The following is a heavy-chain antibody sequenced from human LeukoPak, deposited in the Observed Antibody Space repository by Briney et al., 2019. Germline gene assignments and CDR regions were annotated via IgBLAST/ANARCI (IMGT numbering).Heavy chain of an antibody. V-gene: IGHV5-51*01. CDR3: ARVGGSLNTPADP. J-gene: IGHJ5*02. CDR1: GYSFNNYW. Sequence: GESLKISCKGSGYSFNNYWIGWVRQMPGKGLEWMGIIYPGDSDTRYSPSFQGQVTISADKSIGTAYLQWSSLKASDTAMYYCARVGGSLNTPADPWGQGTLVTVSS. D-gene: IGHD1-26*01. CDR2: IYPGDSDT.